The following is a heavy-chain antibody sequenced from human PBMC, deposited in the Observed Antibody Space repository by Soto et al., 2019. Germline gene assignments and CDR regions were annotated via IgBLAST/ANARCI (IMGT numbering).Heavy chain of an antibody. CDR1: GFTFSSYA. CDR2: ISYDGSNK. V-gene: IGHV3-30-3*01. Sequence: GGPLRLSCAASGFTFSSYAMHWVRQAPGKGLEWVAVISYDGSNKYYADSVKGRFTISRDNSKNTLYLQMNSLRAEDTAVYYCARDGYSSGWYDYWGQGTLVTVSS. D-gene: IGHD6-19*01. J-gene: IGHJ4*02. CDR3: ARDGYSSGWYDY.